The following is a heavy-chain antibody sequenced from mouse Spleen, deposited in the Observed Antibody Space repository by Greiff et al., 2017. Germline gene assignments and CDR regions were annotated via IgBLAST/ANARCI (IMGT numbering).Heavy chain of an antibody. V-gene: IGHV1-69*01. CDR1: GYTFTSYW. CDR2: IDPSDSYT. D-gene: IGHD4-1*01. J-gene: IGHJ2*01. Sequence: QVQLKQPGAELVMPGASVKLSCKASGYTFTSYWMHWVKQRPGQGLEWIGEIDPSDSYTNYNQKFKGKATLTVDKSSSTAYMQLSSLTSEDSAVYYCARRWDDYWGQGTTLTVSS. CDR3: ARRWDDY.